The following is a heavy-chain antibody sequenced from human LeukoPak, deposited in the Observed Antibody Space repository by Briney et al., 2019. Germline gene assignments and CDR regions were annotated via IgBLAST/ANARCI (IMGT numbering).Heavy chain of an antibody. CDR2: ISSSSSTI. CDR3: ARDRRAVAGKAEYFQH. D-gene: IGHD6-19*01. CDR1: GFTFSSYS. V-gene: IGHV3-48*01. J-gene: IGHJ1*01. Sequence: GGSLRLSCAASGFTFSSYSMNWVRQAPAKGLEWVSYISSSSSTIYYADSVKGRFTISRDNAKNSLYLQMNSLRAEDTAVYYCARDRRAVAGKAEYFQHWGQGTLVTVSS.